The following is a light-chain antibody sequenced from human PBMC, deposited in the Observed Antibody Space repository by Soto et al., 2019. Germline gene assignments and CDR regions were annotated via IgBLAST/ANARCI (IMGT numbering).Light chain of an antibody. Sequence: DIQMTQSPSTLSASVGDRVTITCRASQTISTLLAWYQQRPGKAPNLLIYKASSLESGVPSRFSGSESGTEFTLTISSLQPDDFETYFCQQYSTYPWTFGQGTKVEVK. V-gene: IGKV1-5*03. CDR3: QQYSTYPWT. J-gene: IGKJ1*01. CDR1: QTISTL. CDR2: KAS.